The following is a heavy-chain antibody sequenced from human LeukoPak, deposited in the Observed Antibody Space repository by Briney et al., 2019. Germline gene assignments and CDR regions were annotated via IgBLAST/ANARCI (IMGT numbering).Heavy chain of an antibody. Sequence: PGGSLRLSCAASGFTVSSNHMSWVRQAPGKGLEGVSIIYSGGSTYYADSVKGRFTISRHNSKNTLYHQMNIHRAEDAALYYCAKDLATTDLGYFYPWGQGTLVTVSS. J-gene: IGHJ1*01. D-gene: IGHD4-11*01. CDR3: AKDLATTDLGYFYP. CDR2: IYSGGST. V-gene: IGHV3-53*01. CDR1: GFTVSSNH.